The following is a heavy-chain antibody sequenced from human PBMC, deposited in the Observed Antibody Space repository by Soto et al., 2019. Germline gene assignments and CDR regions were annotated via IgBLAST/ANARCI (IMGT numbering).Heavy chain of an antibody. D-gene: IGHD6-6*01. V-gene: IGHV3-30*18. CDR3: AKDYEYSSSSVDY. CDR2: ISYDGSNK. Sequence: QVQLVESGGVVVQPGRSLRLSCAASGFTFSTYGMHWVRQAPGKGLEWVAVISYDGSNKYYADSVKGRFTISRDNSKNTLYLQMISLRAEDTAMYYCAKDYEYSSSSVDYWGQGTLVTVSS. J-gene: IGHJ4*02. CDR1: GFTFSTYG.